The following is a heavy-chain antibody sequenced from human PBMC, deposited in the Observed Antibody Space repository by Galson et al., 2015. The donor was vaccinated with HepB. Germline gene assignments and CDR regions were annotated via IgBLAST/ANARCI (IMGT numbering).Heavy chain of an antibody. CDR1: GYTFTSYG. Sequence: SVKVSCKASGYTFTSYGFSWVRQAPGQGLEWIGWISISNGNINYAQKFQGRVTMTTDTSTSTAYMELRSLRDDDTALYYCARVDRTGDFDNWGQGTLVTVSS. CDR3: ARVDRTGDFDN. J-gene: IGHJ4*02. V-gene: IGHV1-18*01. D-gene: IGHD1-14*01. CDR2: ISISNGNI.